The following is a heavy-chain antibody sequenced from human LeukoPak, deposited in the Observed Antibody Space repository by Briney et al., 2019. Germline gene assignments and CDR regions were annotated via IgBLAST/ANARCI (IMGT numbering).Heavy chain of an antibody. CDR3: AREFAVGVVYVRFYCGMDV. D-gene: IGHD3-3*01. CDR1: GFTFSNYW. V-gene: IGHV3-7*01. CDR2: IKEDGSDT. J-gene: IGHJ6*02. Sequence: PGGSLRLSCAASGFTFSNYWMTWVRQAPGKGLEWVANIKEDGSDTYYGDSVKGRFTISRDNAKNSVYLQMNSLRAEDTAVYYCAREFAVGVVYVRFYCGMDVWGQGTTVTVSS.